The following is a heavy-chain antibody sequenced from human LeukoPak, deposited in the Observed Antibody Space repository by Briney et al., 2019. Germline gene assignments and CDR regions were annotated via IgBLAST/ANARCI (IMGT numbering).Heavy chain of an antibody. V-gene: IGHV3-11*06. CDR3: ARVAFCSGGTCYKYFDY. D-gene: IGHD2-15*01. CDR2: ISTSSSST. CDR1: GFTFSNYE. Sequence: GGSLRLSCAASGFTFSNYEMSWIRQAPGKGLEWVSHISTSSSSTNYADSVKGRFTISRDNAKNSLYLQMNSLRAEDTAVYYCARVAFCSGGTCYKYFDYWGQGTLVTVSS. J-gene: IGHJ4*02.